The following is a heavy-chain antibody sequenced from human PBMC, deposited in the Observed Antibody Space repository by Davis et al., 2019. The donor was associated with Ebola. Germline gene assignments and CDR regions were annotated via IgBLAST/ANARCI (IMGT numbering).Heavy chain of an antibody. CDR1: GGSISSYY. CDR2: IYYSGST. D-gene: IGHD5-18*01. J-gene: IGHJ5*02. CDR3: ARGQRIQLWLDGVYNWFDP. V-gene: IGHV4-59*12. Sequence: PSETLSLTCTVSGGSISSYYWSWIRQPPGKGLEWIGYIYYSGSTNYNPSLKSRVTISVDTSKNQFSLKLSSVTAADTAVYYCARGQRIQLWLDGVYNWFDPWGQGTLVTVSS.